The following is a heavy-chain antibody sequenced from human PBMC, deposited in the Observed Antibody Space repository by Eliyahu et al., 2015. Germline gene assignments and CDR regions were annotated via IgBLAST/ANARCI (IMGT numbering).Heavy chain of an antibody. CDR1: GFIFSKYE. CDR2: ISSTGSAM. J-gene: IGHJ4*02. CDR3: ARNFGYRDY. V-gene: IGHV3-48*03. Sequence: DVQLVESGGGSVQVGGSLRLSCAASGFIFSKYEMTWVRQAPGKGLEWVSYISSTGSAMGYADSVKGRFTISRDNTKNSLYLQMNSLRAEDTAVYFCARNFGYRDYWGQGVLVTVSS. D-gene: IGHD5-24*01.